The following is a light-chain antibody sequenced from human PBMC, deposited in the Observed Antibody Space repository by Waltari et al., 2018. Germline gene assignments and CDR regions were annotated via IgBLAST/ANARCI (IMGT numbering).Light chain of an antibody. CDR2: WAS. Sequence: DIVMTQSPDSLAVSLGERATINCKSSQSVLYSSNNQNYLAWYQQKAGQPPKLLIYWASTQESGVPDRFSGSGSGTDFTLTISSLQAEDVAVYYCQQYYSNSFTFGGGTKVEIK. CDR1: QSVLYSSNNQNY. CDR3: QQYYSNSFT. V-gene: IGKV4-1*01. J-gene: IGKJ4*01.